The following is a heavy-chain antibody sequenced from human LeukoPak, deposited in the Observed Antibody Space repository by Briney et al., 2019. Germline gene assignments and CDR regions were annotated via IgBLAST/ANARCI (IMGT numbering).Heavy chain of an antibody. CDR1: GFTFSSYS. V-gene: IGHV3-21*01. J-gene: IGHJ6*02. Sequence: GGSLRLSCAASGFTFSSYSMSWVRQAPGKGLEWVSFISSSSNYLYYADSVKGRFTISRDNAKNSLYLQMNSLRAEDTAVYYCARVFTYYGMDVWGQGTTVTVSS. CDR3: ARVFTYYGMDV. CDR2: ISSSSNYL.